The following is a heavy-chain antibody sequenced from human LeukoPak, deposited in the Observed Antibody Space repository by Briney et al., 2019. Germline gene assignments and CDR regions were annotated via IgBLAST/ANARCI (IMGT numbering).Heavy chain of an antibody. D-gene: IGHD2-21*01. Sequence: PGGSLRLSCAASGFTFSSYGMSWVRQAPGKGLEWVSAISGSGGSTYYADSVKGRFTISGDNSKNTLYLQMNSLRAEDTAVYYCAKGGGLIDYYYMDVWGKGTTVTVSS. CDR3: AKGGGLIDYYYMDV. V-gene: IGHV3-23*01. J-gene: IGHJ6*03. CDR1: GFTFSSYG. CDR2: ISGSGGST.